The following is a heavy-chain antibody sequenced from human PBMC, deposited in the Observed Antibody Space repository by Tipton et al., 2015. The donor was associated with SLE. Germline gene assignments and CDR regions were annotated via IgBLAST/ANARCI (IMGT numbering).Heavy chain of an antibody. CDR1: GGSFNGYY. J-gene: IGHJ3*02. CDR3: ARDQGSGYYSGDAFDI. CDR2: INHGGST. Sequence: TLSLTCAVHGGSFNGYYWSWIRQPPGKGLEWIGEINHGGSTNYKSSLKSRVTISIDTSKNQFSLKLSSVTAADTAVYYCARDQGSGYYSGDAFDIWGQGTMVTVSS. V-gene: IGHV4-34*01. D-gene: IGHD3-22*01.